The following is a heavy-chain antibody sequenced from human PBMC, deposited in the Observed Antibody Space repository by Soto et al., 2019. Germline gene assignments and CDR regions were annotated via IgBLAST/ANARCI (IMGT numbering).Heavy chain of an antibody. CDR1: GFTFTRSA. Sequence: SVKVSCKASGFTFTRSAVQWVRQARGQRPEWIGWIVVGSGNTNYAQKFQERVTITRDMSTSTAYMELSSLRSEDTAVYYCAAFATTGDAFDVWGQGTMVTVSS. J-gene: IGHJ3*01. D-gene: IGHD4-17*01. CDR2: IVVGSGNT. CDR3: AAFATTGDAFDV. V-gene: IGHV1-58*01.